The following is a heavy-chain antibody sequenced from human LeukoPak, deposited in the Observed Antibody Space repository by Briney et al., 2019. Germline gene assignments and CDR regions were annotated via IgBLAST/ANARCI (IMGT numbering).Heavy chain of an antibody. J-gene: IGHJ4*02. CDR2: INPSGGST. D-gene: IGHD3-22*01. Sequence: ASVKVSCKASGYTFTSYYMHWVRQAPGQGLEWMGIINPSGGSTSYAQKFQGRVTMTRDTSTSTAYMELRSLRSDDTAVYYCALGETYYYDSSGYVNWGQGTLVTVSS. CDR3: ALGETYYYDSSGYVN. CDR1: GYTFTSYY. V-gene: IGHV1-46*01.